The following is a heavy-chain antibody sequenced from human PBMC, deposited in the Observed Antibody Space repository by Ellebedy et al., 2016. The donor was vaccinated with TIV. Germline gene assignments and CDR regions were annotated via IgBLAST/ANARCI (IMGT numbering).Heavy chain of an antibody. CDR1: GYSLTSNG. Sequence: AASVKVSCKASGYSLTSNGISWVRQAPGQGLEWMGWFGAYNGNTNYAQKFQGRVTMTTDTSTSTVYIDLRSLRSDDTAVYYCARGLWFGELDVWGQGTTVTVSS. CDR3: ARGLWFGELDV. CDR2: FGAYNGNT. V-gene: IGHV1-18*01. J-gene: IGHJ6*02. D-gene: IGHD3-10*01.